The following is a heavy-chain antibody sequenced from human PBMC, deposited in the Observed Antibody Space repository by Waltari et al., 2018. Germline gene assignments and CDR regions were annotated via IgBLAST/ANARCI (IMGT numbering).Heavy chain of an antibody. CDR1: GYSISSGYY. D-gene: IGHD5-12*01. V-gene: IGHV4-38-2*02. CDR2: IYHSGST. J-gene: IGHJ6*03. Sequence: QVQLQESGPGLVKPSETLSLTCTVSGYSISSGYYWGWIRQPPGKGLEWIGSIYHSGSTYYYPSLKSRVTISVDTSKNQFSLKLSSVTAADTAVYYCARDRRDGYNYGNYYYYMDVWGKGTTVTVSS. CDR3: ARDRRDGYNYGNYYYYMDV.